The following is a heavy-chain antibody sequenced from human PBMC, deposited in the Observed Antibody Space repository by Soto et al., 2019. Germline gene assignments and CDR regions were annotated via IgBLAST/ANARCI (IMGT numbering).Heavy chain of an antibody. Sequence: QYNGKGLEWMGRIIPILGIANYAQKFQGRVTITADKSTSTAYMELSSLRSEDTAVYYCASASVAGPYYYYYGMDVWGQGTTVTVSS. V-gene: IGHV1-69*02. J-gene: IGHJ6*02. CDR2: IIPILGIA. CDR3: ASASVAGPYYYYYGMDV. D-gene: IGHD6-19*01.